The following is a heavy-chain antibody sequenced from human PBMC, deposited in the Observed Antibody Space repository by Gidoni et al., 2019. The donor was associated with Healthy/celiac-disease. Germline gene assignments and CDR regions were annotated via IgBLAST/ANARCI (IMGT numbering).Heavy chain of an antibody. CDR2: SYHSGST. V-gene: IGHV4-4*02. CDR1: GGSILRSNG. Sequence: QVQLQESGPGLVTPSGPLSLTCAVSGGSILRSNGWSWRRQPPGKGLEWIGESYHSGSTNYNPSLKSRVTISVDKSKNQFSLKLSSVTAADTAVYYCARGYYDSSGPGYYFDYWGQGTLVTVSS. D-gene: IGHD3-22*01. CDR3: ARGYYDSSGPGYYFDY. J-gene: IGHJ4*02.